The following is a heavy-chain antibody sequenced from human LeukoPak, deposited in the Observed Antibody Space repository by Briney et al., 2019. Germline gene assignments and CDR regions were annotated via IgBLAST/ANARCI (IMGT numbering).Heavy chain of an antibody. V-gene: IGHV4-34*01. Sequence: SETLSLTCAVYGGSFSGYYWSWIRQPPGKGLEWIGEINHSGSTNSNPSLKSRVTISVDTSKNQFSLKPSSVTAADTAVYYCARAEYSSSSGAFDIWGQGTMVTVSS. D-gene: IGHD6-6*01. J-gene: IGHJ3*02. CDR3: ARAEYSSSSGAFDI. CDR2: INHSGST. CDR1: GGSFSGYY.